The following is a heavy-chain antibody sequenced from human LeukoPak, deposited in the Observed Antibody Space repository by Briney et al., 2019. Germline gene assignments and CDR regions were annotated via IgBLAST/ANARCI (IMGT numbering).Heavy chain of an antibody. CDR3: AKKMTITGWLYYFDY. CDR1: GFTFSSYA. J-gene: IGHJ4*02. Sequence: GGSLRLSCAVSGFTFSSYAMSWVRQAPGRGLEWVSAISDSGDSTYYADSVKGRFTVSRDNSKNTLYLQMNSLRAEDTAVYYCAKKMTITGWLYYFDYWGQGPLVMVSS. V-gene: IGHV3-23*01. D-gene: IGHD5-24*01. CDR2: ISDSGDST.